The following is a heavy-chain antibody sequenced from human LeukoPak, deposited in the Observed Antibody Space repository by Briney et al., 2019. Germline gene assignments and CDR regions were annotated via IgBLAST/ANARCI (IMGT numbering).Heavy chain of an antibody. CDR2: IRSKAYGGTT. CDR1: GFTFSNAW. J-gene: IGHJ4*02. V-gene: IGHV3-49*04. CDR3: TRALWDY. Sequence: PGGSLRLSCAASGFTFSNAWMSWVRQAPGKGLEWVGFIRSKAYGGTTEYAASVKGRFTISRDDSKSIAYLQMNSLKTEDTAVYYCTRALWDYWGQGTLVTVSS. D-gene: IGHD5-18*01.